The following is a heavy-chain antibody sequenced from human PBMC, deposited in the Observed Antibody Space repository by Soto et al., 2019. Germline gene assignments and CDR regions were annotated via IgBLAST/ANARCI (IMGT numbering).Heavy chain of an antibody. Sequence: SVKVSCKTSGYSFTIYDVNCGSQTTEQGLEWMGWMNPNSGNTGYAQKFQGRVTMTRNTSISTAYMELSSLRSEDTAVYYCARADHSSSWYGNWFDPWGQGTLVTVSS. D-gene: IGHD6-13*01. CDR2: MNPNSGNT. CDR1: GYSFTIYD. CDR3: ARADHSSSWYGNWFDP. J-gene: IGHJ5*02. V-gene: IGHV1-8*01.